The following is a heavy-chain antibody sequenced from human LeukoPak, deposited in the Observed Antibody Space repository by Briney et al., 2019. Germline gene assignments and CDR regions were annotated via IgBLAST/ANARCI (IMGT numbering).Heavy chain of an antibody. V-gene: IGHV3-33*01. CDR3: ARAGLDYYDSSGHDAFDI. D-gene: IGHD3-22*01. CDR2: ILYDGSNK. Sequence: GSLRLSCAASGFTFSSYGMHWVRQAPGKGLEWVAVILYDGSNKYYADSVKGRFTISRDNSKNTLYLQMNSLRAEDTAVYYCARAGLDYYDSSGHDAFDIWGQGTMVTVSS. J-gene: IGHJ3*02. CDR1: GFTFSSYG.